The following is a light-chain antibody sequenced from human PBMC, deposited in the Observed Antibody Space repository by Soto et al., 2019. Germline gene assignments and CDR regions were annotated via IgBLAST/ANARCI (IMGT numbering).Light chain of an antibody. CDR3: SSYISSSTYV. J-gene: IGLJ1*01. CDR1: SSDVGGYNY. CDR2: EVS. V-gene: IGLV2-14*01. Sequence: QSALTQPASVSGSPGQSITISCTGTSSDVGGYNYVSWYQQHPGKAPKLMIYEVSNRPSGVSNRFSGSKSCNTASLTISGLQAEDEADYYCSSYISSSTYVRGTGTKVTVL.